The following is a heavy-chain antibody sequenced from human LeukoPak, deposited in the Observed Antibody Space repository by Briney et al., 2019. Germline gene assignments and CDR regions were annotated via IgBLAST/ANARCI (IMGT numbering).Heavy chain of an antibody. CDR2: INHSGST. J-gene: IGHJ4*02. CDR1: GFSLSTSGM. D-gene: IGHD3-16*02. CDR3: ARGGSYDYVWGSYRYTALDY. V-gene: IGHV4-39*07. Sequence: SGPTLVNPTQTFTLTCTFSGFSLSTSGMCVSWIRQPPGKGLEWIGEINHSGSTNYNPSLKSRVTISVDTSKNQFSLKLSSVTAADTAVYYCARGGSYDYVWGSYRYTALDYWGQGTLVTVSS.